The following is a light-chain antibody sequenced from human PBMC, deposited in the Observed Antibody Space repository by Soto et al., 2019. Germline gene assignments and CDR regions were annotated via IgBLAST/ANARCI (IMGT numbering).Light chain of an antibody. Sequence: QSVLTQPASVSGSPGQSITISCTGTSSDVGGYNYVSRYQQHPGKAPKLMIYEVSNRPSGVSNRFSGSKSGNTASLTISGLQAEDEADYYCSSYTSSSTLVFGGGTKLTVL. J-gene: IGLJ2*01. V-gene: IGLV2-14*01. CDR1: SSDVGGYNY. CDR3: SSYTSSSTLV. CDR2: EVS.